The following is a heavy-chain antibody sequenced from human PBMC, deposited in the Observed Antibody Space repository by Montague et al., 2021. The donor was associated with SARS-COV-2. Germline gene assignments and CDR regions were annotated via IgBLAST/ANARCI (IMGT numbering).Heavy chain of an antibody. CDR3: ARDRLEWSNYYYYYMDV. J-gene: IGHJ6*03. D-gene: IGHD3-3*01. V-gene: IGHV3-66*02. Sequence: SRRLSCAASGFTVSSNYMSWVRQAPGKGLEWVSVIYSGGSTYYADSVKGRFTISRDNSKNTLYLQMNSLRAEDTAVYYCARDRLEWSNYYYYYMDVWGKGTTVTVSS. CDR2: IYSGGST. CDR1: GFTVSSNY.